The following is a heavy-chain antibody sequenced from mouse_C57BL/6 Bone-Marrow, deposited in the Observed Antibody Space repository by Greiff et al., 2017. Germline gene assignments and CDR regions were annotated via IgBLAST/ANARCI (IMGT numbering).Heavy chain of an antibody. CDR2: INPNNGGT. CDR1: GYTFTDYY. D-gene: IGHD1-1*01. J-gene: IGHJ3*01. Sequence: EVQLQQSGPELVKPGASVKISCKASGYTFTDYYMNWVKQSHGKSLEWIGDINPNNGGTSYNQKFKGKATLTVDKSSSTAYMQFSSLTSEDSAIYYCASGGYYKRWFAYWGQGTLVTVSA. V-gene: IGHV1-26*01. CDR3: ASGGYYKRWFAY.